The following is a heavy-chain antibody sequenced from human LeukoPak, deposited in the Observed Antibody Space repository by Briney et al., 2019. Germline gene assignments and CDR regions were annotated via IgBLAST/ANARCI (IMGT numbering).Heavy chain of an antibody. V-gene: IGHV3-30*18. D-gene: IGHD3-10*01. J-gene: IGHJ6*04. CDR3: AKDNYYGSGSYYSFLYGMDV. CDR1: GFTFSSYG. Sequence: GGSLRLSCAASGFTFSSYGMHWVRQAPGKGLGWVAVISYDASNKYYADSVKGRFTISRDNSKNTLYLQMNSLRAEDTAVYYCAKDNYYGSGSYYSFLYGMDVWGKGTTVTVSS. CDR2: ISYDASNK.